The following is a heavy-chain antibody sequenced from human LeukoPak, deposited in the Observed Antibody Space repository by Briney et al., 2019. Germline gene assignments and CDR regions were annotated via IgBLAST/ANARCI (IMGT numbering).Heavy chain of an antibody. CDR3: ARGNDYFDY. CDR1: GGAINSGHF. Sequence: KPSETLSLTCTVSGGAINSGHFWNWLRQTPGSGLEYLGYVSYTGITYYNPSLMSRVNMSVDTSKKQFSLTLTSVTAPDTATYYCARGNDYFDYWGQGSLVTVSS. CDR2: VSYTGIT. D-gene: IGHD3-16*01. J-gene: IGHJ4*02. V-gene: IGHV4-31*03.